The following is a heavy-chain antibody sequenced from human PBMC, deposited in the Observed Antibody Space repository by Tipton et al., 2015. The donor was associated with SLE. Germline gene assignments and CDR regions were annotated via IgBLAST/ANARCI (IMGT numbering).Heavy chain of an antibody. CDR1: GYSFSGYW. CDR3: ARYMGDTLVKSWFDP. Sequence: QLVQSGAEVKKSGESLKISCEGSGYSFSGYWIGWVRQMPGKGLEWMGIIYPDDSDTRYSPSFQGQVTISADKSITTAYLQWSSLKASDTGMYYCARYMGDTLVKSWFDPWGQGTLVTVSS. D-gene: IGHD3-22*01. V-gene: IGHV5-51*03. CDR2: IYPDDSDT. J-gene: IGHJ5*02.